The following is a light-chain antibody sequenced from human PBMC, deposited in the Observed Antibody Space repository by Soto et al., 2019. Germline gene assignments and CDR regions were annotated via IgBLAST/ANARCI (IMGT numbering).Light chain of an antibody. J-gene: IGLJ1*01. CDR1: ALPKKY. CDR2: KDT. CDR3: LSADSSGAYPYV. Sequence: SYELTQPPSVSVSLGQMATITCSGEALPKKYAYWYQQKPGQFPVLLIYKDTERPSGIPERFSGSSSGTVVTLTISGVQAEDAADYYCLSADSSGAYPYVFGTGTKVTVL. V-gene: IGLV3-16*01.